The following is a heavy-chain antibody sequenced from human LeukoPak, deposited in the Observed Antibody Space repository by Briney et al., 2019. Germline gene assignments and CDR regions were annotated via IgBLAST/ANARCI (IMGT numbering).Heavy chain of an antibody. CDR2: ISGSGDRT. J-gene: IGHJ4*02. CDR1: GFTFSSYA. Sequence: GGSLRLSCAASGFTFSSYAMSWVRQAPGKGLEWVSAISGSGDRTYYADSVKGRFTISRGNSKNTLFLHMNSLRAEDTAVYSCAKGYYGSGSYGWFDYWGQGTLVTVSS. V-gene: IGHV3-23*01. CDR3: AKGYYGSGSYGWFDY. D-gene: IGHD3-10*01.